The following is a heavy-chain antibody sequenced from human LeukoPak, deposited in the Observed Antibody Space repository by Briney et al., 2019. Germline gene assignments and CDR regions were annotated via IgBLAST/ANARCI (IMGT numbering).Heavy chain of an antibody. D-gene: IGHD3-10*01. CDR3: AKDLEFGEPLGYYLDY. J-gene: IGHJ4*02. CDR1: GFTFSSYG. CDR2: IWYDGSNK. Sequence: GGSLRLSCAASGFTFSSYGMHWVRQAPGKGLEWVAVIWYDGSNKYYADSVKGRFTISRDNSKNTLYLQMNSLRAEDTAVYYCAKDLEFGEPLGYYLDYWGQGTLVTVSS. V-gene: IGHV3-33*06.